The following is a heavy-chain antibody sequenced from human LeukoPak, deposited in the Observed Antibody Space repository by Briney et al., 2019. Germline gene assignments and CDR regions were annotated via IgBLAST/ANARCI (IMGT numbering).Heavy chain of an antibody. Sequence: GASVKVSCKASGGTLSSYAISWVRQAPGQGLEWMGRIIPILGIANYAQKFQGRVTITADKSTSTAYMELSSLRSEDTAVYYCARDSRTRYCSSTSCYGSFDYWGQGTLVTVSS. J-gene: IGHJ4*02. CDR2: IIPILGIA. CDR1: GGTLSSYA. D-gene: IGHD2-2*01. V-gene: IGHV1-69*04. CDR3: ARDSRTRYCSSTSCYGSFDY.